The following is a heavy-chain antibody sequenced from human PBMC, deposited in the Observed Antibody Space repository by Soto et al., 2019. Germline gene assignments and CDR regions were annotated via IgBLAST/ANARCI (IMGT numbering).Heavy chain of an antibody. CDR3: ARGDNKEFDC. J-gene: IGHJ4*02. Sequence: EVQLVESGGGLVQPGGSLRLSCAASGLTVSSSDMSWVRQAPGKGLEWVSRVHSGGQTYYAASVKDRFIISSDNSKNTLFLQMNSLRAEDTAVYYCARGDNKEFDCWGQGTLVTVSS. V-gene: IGHV3-66*01. D-gene: IGHD1-1*01. CDR2: VHSGGQT. CDR1: GLTVSSSD.